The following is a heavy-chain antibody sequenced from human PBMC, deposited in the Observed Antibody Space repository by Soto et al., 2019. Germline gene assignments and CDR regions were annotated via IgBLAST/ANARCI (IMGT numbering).Heavy chain of an antibody. V-gene: IGHV1-46*01. D-gene: IGHD5-12*01. CDR1: GYRLSNYY. J-gene: IGHJ4*02. CDR2: VNPSDGRA. CDR3: ARAELIVAGQAFDS. Sequence: QVDLVQSGAEVKKPGASVKMSCKSSGYRLSNYYMHWERQAPGQGLEWMGIVNPSDGRANYARKFQGRVTMTWDTSTTTLYMEVNSLRSDDTAIYYCARAELIVAGQAFDSWGQGTLVTVSS.